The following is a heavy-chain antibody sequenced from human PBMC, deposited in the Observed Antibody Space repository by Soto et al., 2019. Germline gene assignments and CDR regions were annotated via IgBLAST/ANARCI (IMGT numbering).Heavy chain of an antibody. D-gene: IGHD1-1*01. Sequence: QMQLVQSGPEVRKPGTSVKVTCKASGFTFASSAVQWVRQARGQRLEWIGWIVVGSGNTNYAQKFQERVTITRDMSTSTAYMELSSLRSEDTAVYYCAASARNHGDIWGQGTMVTVSS. J-gene: IGHJ3*02. CDR3: AASARNHGDI. V-gene: IGHV1-58*01. CDR2: IVVGSGNT. CDR1: GFTFASSA.